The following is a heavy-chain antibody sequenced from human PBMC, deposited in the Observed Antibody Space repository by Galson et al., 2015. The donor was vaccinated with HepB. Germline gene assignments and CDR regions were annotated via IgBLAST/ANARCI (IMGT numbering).Heavy chain of an antibody. Sequence: SLRLSCAASGFTFSSYGMHWVRQAPGKGLEWAAVISYDGSNKYYADSVKGRFTISRDNSKNTLYLQMNSLRAEDTAVYYCATTLGGVPNWYFDLWGRGTLVTVSS. D-gene: IGHD3-16*01. CDR3: ATTLGGVPNWYFDL. CDR2: ISYDGSNK. J-gene: IGHJ2*01. V-gene: IGHV3-30*03. CDR1: GFTFSSYG.